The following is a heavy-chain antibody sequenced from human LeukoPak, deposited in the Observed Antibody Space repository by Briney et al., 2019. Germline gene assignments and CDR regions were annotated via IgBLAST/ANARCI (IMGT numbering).Heavy chain of an antibody. CDR3: ARVFARGGEISGSYYYY. V-gene: IGHV1-69*05. Sequence: SVKVSCKASGGTFSSYAISWVRQAPGQGLEWVGGIIPIFGTANYAQKFQGRVTITTDESTSTAYMELSSLRSEDTAIYYCARVFARGGEISGSYYYYWGRGTLVTVPS. D-gene: IGHD1-26*01. J-gene: IGHJ4*02. CDR2: IIPIFGTA. CDR1: GGTFSSYA.